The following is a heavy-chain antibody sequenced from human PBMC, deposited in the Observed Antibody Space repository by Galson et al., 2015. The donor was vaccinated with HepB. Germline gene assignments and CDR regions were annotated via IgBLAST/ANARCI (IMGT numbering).Heavy chain of an antibody. Sequence: SLRLSCAASGFTFDDYTMHWVRHAPGKGLEWVSLISWDGGSTYYADSVKGRFTISRDNSKNSLYLQMNSLRTEDTALYYCASYGYHYGMDVWGQGTTVTVSS. D-gene: IGHD3-10*01. CDR1: GFTFDDYT. V-gene: IGHV3-43*01. CDR3: ASYGYHYGMDV. CDR2: ISWDGGST. J-gene: IGHJ6*02.